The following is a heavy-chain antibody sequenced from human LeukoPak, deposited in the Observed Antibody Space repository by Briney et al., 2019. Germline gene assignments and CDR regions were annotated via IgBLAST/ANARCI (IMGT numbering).Heavy chain of an antibody. V-gene: IGHV3-30*18. D-gene: IGHD2-15*01. J-gene: IGHJ5*02. CDR3: AKDPYCSGGSCDPNWFDP. CDR2: ISYDGSNK. Sequence: PGRSLRLSCAASGFTFSSYGMHWVRQAPGKGLEWVAVISYDGSNKYYADSVKGRFTISRDNSKNTLYLQMNSLRAEDTAVYYCAKDPYCSGGSCDPNWFDPWGQGTLVTVSS. CDR1: GFTFSSYG.